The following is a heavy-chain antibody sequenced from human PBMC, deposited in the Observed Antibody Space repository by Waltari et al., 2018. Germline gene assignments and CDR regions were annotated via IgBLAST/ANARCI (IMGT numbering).Heavy chain of an antibody. J-gene: IGHJ6*02. V-gene: IGHV4-31*03. Sequence: QVQLQESGPGLVKPSQTLSLTCTVSGDSVRSGGYYWTWISQHPGKALEWVGFILHTGTTSYNPSLNNRVTIDSDTSKNEFSLRLTSMTAADTAVYYCARGILGATANSYYHHGLDVWGQGTAVTVSS. CDR2: ILHTGTT. CDR1: GDSVRSGGYY. D-gene: IGHD3-3*01. CDR3: ARGILGATANSYYHHGLDV.